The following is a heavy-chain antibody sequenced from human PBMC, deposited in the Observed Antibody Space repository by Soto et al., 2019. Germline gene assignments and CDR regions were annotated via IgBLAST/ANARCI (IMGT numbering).Heavy chain of an antibody. V-gene: IGHV1-69*01. Sequence: QVQLVQSGAEVKKPGSSVKVSCKASGGTFSSYAISWVRQAPGQGLEWMGGIIPIFDTANYAQKFQGRVTITADESTSTAYMELSSLRSEDTAVYYCVSWECSGGSCYSGYWGQGTLVTVSS. CDR2: IIPIFDTA. CDR3: VSWECSGGSCYSGY. D-gene: IGHD2-15*01. J-gene: IGHJ4*02. CDR1: GGTFSSYA.